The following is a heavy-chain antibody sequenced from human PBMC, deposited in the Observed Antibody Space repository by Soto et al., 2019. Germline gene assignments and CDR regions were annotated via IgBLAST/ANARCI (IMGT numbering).Heavy chain of an antibody. CDR2: IWYDGSNK. CDR1: GFTFSSYG. J-gene: IGHJ4*02. D-gene: IGHD2-15*01. V-gene: IGHV3-33*01. Sequence: QVQLVESGGGVVQPGRSLRLSCAASGFTFSSYGMHWVRQAPGKGLEWVAVIWYDGSNKYYADSVKGRFTISRDNSKNTLYLQMNSLRAEDTAVYYCARERIDCNGGSCYGGIDYWGQGTLVTVSS. CDR3: ARERIDCNGGSCYGGIDY.